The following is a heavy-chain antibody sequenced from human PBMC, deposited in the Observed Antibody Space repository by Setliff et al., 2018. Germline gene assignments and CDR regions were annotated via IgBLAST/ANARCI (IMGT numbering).Heavy chain of an antibody. J-gene: IGHJ4*02. V-gene: IGHV3-33*08. CDR3: ARTCSGSGCYAGLES. D-gene: IGHD2-15*01. CDR1: GFTFSTYR. CDR2: IWDDGVKK. Sequence: PGGSLRLSCAASGFTFSTYRMHWVRQAPGKGLEWAAVIWDDGVKKYHADSVKGRFTISRDNSKNTLYLQMNSLRPEDTAVYYCARTCSGSGCYAGLESWGQGTPVTVSS.